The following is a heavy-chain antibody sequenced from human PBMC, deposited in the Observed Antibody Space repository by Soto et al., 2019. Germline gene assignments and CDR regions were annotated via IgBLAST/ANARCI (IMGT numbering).Heavy chain of an antibody. Sequence: EVQLLESGGGLLQPGGSLRLSCAASGFTFSSYAMSWVRQAPGKGLEWVSTISCSGGSTYYADSVKGRFTISRDNSKNTLYLQMSSLRAEDTAEYYGERRLPLLRNDYGMDVWGQGTTVTVSS. CDR1: GFTFSSYA. CDR2: ISCSGGST. J-gene: IGHJ6*02. V-gene: IGHV3-23*01. D-gene: IGHD1-26*01. CDR3: ERRLPLLRNDYGMDV.